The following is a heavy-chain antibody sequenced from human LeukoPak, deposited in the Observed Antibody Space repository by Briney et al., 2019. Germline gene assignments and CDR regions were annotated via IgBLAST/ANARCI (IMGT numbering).Heavy chain of an antibody. Sequence: PAGSLRLSCAASGFTFSSYAMSWVRQAPGKGLEWVSAISGSGGSTYYADSVKGRFTISRDNSKNTLYLQMNSLRAEDTAVYYCAKLPRYDYVWGSYLDYWGQGTLVTVSS. J-gene: IGHJ4*02. D-gene: IGHD3-16*02. V-gene: IGHV3-23*01. CDR3: AKLPRYDYVWGSYLDY. CDR1: GFTFSSYA. CDR2: ISGSGGST.